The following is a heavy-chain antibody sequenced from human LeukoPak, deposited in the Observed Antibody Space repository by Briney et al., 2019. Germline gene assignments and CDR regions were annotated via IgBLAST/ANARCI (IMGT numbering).Heavy chain of an antibody. CDR3: ARDDGSGSWYYFDN. Sequence: KASQTLSLTCAVSGGSISSGGYSWSWIRQPPGKGLEWIGYIYHSGSTYYNPSLKSRVTISVDRSKNQFSLNLSSVTAADTAVYYCARDDGSGSWYYFDNWGQGTLVTVSS. CDR2: IYHSGST. V-gene: IGHV4-30-2*01. J-gene: IGHJ4*02. D-gene: IGHD3-10*01. CDR1: GGSISSGGYS.